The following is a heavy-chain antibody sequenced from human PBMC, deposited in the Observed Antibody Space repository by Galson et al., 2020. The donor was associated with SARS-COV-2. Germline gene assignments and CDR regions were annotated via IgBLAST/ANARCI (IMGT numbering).Heavy chain of an antibody. Sequence: ETSETLSLTCAVSGDSLSSNRFYWDWICQTPGKGLEWIGSIHYGGTTYYIPSLKSRATLAVDTSKNQVSLKLTSVTAADTAVYYCAKRGGTKWDYWGQGILVTLSS. CDR3: AKRGGTKWDY. V-gene: IGHV4-39*01. J-gene: IGHJ4*02. CDR1: GDSLSSNRFY. CDR2: IHYGGTT. D-gene: IGHD3-16*01.